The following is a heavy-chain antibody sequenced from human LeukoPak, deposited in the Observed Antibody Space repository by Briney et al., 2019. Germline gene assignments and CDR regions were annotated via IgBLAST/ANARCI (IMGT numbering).Heavy chain of an antibody. D-gene: IGHD6-13*01. CDR3: ARHSSSRDWFDP. J-gene: IGHJ5*02. CDR1: LDSTTSNF. Sequence: SETLSLTCTVSLDSTTSNFWSWVRHPPGKGLEWIGEIHRSGSPNYNPSLQSRVTISIDRSRNQIALELSSVTAADTAVYYCARHSSSRDWFDPWGQGTLVTVSS. V-gene: IGHV4-4*02. CDR2: IHRSGSP.